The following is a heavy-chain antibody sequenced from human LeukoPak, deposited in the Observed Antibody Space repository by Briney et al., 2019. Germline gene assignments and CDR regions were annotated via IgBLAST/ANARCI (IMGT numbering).Heavy chain of an antibody. D-gene: IGHD5-24*01. V-gene: IGHV3-23*01. J-gene: IGHJ4*02. CDR3: ANVEMATLPFDY. CDR1: GFTFSSYA. Sequence: GGSLRLSCAASGFTFSSYAMSWVRQAPGKGLEWVSAISGSGGSTYYADSVKGRFTISRDNSKNTLYLQMNSLRAEDTAVYCCANVEMATLPFDYWGQGTLVTVSS. CDR2: ISGSGGST.